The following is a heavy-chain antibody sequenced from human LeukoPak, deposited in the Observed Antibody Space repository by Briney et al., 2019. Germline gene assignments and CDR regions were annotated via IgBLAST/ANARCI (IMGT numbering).Heavy chain of an antibody. CDR1: GGTFSSYA. Sequence: SVKVSCKASGGTFSSYAISWVRQAPGQGLEWMGGIVPIFGTANYAQKFQGRVTITADKSTSTAYMELSSLRSEDTAVYYCARGHYDILTLRDYYYYYMDVWGKGTTVTVSS. CDR3: ARGHYDILTLRDYYYYYMDV. D-gene: IGHD3-9*01. CDR2: IVPIFGTA. V-gene: IGHV1-69*06. J-gene: IGHJ6*03.